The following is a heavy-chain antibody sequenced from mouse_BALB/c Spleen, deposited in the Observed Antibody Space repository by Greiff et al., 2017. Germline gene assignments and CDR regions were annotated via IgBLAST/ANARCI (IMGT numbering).Heavy chain of an antibody. J-gene: IGHJ3*01. Sequence: VQLQQSGPGLVQPSQSLSITCTVSGFSLTSYGVHWVRQSPGKGLEWLGVIWSGGSTDYNAAFISRLSISKDNSKSQVFFKMNSLQANDTAIYYCARELPAYYGNPFAYWGQGTLVTVSA. CDR1: GFSLTSYG. V-gene: IGHV2-2*02. CDR3: ARELPAYYGNPFAY. D-gene: IGHD2-10*01. CDR2: IWSGGST.